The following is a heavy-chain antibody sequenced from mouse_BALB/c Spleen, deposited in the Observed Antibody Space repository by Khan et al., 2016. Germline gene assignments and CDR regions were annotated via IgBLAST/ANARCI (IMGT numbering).Heavy chain of an antibody. CDR3: ASLTGTIAY. J-gene: IGHJ3*01. V-gene: IGHV7-3*02. CDR1: GFTFTDYY. Sequence: EVKLEESGGGLVQTGGSLRLSCATSGFTFTDYYMTWVRQPPGKALEWLGFIRNKAGGYTTEYSASVKGRFTISRDNSQSILYLQMNTLRAEDSATYYCASLTGTIAYGGQGTLVTVSA. CDR2: IRNKAGGYTT. D-gene: IGHD4-1*01.